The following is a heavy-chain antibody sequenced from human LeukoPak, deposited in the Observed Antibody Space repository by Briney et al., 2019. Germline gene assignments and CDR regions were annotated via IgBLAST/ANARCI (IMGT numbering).Heavy chain of an antibody. J-gene: IGHJ3*02. CDR3: AKEGWFDAFDI. D-gene: IGHD6-19*01. V-gene: IGHV3-30*18. CDR2: ISFDGSNK. CDR1: GFTFSSYG. Sequence: PGGSLTLSCAASGFTFSSYGMHWVRQAPGKGMEWVAVISFDGSNKYYADYVKGRFTISRDNSKNTLYLQMNSLRAEDTAVYYCAKEGWFDAFDIWGQGTMVTVSA.